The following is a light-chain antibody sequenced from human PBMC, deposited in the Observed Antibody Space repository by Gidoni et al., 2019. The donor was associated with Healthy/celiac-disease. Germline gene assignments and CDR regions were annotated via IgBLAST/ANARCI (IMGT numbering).Light chain of an antibody. J-gene: IGKJ4*01. V-gene: IGKV3-11*01. CDR2: DAS. Sequence: ELVLTQSPATLSLSPGERATLSSRASQSVSSYLAWYQQKPGQAPRLLIYDASNRATAIPARCSGSGSGTDFTLTISSLEPEDFAVYYGQQRSNWPPLTFGGGTKVEIK. CDR3: QQRSNWPPLT. CDR1: QSVSSY.